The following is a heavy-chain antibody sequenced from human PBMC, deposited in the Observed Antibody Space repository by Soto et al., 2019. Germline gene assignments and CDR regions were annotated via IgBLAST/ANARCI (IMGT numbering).Heavy chain of an antibody. CDR1: GFMFSSFW. J-gene: IGHJ4*02. CDR2: IKQDGSEK. V-gene: IGHV3-7*01. CDR3: VRGVVNFDY. Sequence: EVQLVESGGGLVQPGGSLRLSCAASGFMFSSFWMTWVRQAPGKGLEWVANIKQDGSEKYYVDSVKGRFTISRDNAKNSLYLRMNSLRAEDTAVYYCVRGVVNFDYWGQGTLVTVSS.